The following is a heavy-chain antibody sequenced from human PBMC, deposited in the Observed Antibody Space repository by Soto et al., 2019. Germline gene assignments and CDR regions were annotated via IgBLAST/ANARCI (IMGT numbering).Heavy chain of an antibody. J-gene: IGHJ4*02. CDR3: ARGTTTLQREDRLDY. Sequence: PGGSLRLSCAASGFTFSGYSMNWVRQGPGKGLEWVSSISTTSLHIYYADSLKGRFTISRDNVKNSLYLQMNSLTAEDTAVYYCARGTTTLQREDRLDYWGQGTLVTVSS. D-gene: IGHD1-1*01. V-gene: IGHV3-21*01. CDR2: ISTTSLHI. CDR1: GFTFSGYS.